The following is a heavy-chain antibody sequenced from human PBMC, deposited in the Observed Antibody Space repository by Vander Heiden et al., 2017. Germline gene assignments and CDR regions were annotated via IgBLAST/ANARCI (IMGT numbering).Heavy chain of an antibody. V-gene: IGHV3-33*01. CDR2: IWYDGSNK. CDR3: ARDDGDYDSPGDY. J-gene: IGHJ4*02. D-gene: IGHD3-22*01. CDR1: GFTFSSYG. Sequence: QVQLVESGGGVVQPGRSLRLSCAASGFTFSSYGMHWVRQAPGKGLEWVAVIWYDGSNKYYADSVKGRFTISRDNSKNTLYLQMNSLRAEDTAVYYCARDDGDYDSPGDYWGQRTLVTVSS.